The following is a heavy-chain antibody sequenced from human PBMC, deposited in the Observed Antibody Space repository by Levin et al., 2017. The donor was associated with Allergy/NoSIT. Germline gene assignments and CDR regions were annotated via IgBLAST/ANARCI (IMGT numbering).Heavy chain of an antibody. J-gene: IGHJ6*02. CDR1: GGSISSSSYY. CDR2: IYYSGST. Sequence: GSLRLSCTVSGGSISSSSYYWGWIRQPPGKGLEWIGSIYYSGSTYYNPSLKSRVTISVDTSKNQFSLKLSSVTAADTAVYYCAREPGRDDYYYYGMDVWGQGTTVTVSS. D-gene: IGHD1-14*01. CDR3: AREPGRDDYYYYGMDV. V-gene: IGHV4-39*02.